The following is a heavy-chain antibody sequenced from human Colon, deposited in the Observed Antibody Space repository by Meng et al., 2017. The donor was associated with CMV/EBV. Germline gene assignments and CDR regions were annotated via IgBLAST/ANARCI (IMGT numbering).Heavy chain of an antibody. CDR1: GGSITSGPYT. Sequence: GGSITSGPYTWSWIRQSPGKGLEWIGHIYQTGSTSYSAPLKTRVTISVDKSNNQFSLRLSSVTAADTAVYYCARGKLRSGYYPYFDSWGQGTLVTVSS. D-gene: IGHD3-3*01. J-gene: IGHJ4*02. CDR3: ARGKLRSGYYPYFDS. CDR2: IYQTGST. V-gene: IGHV4-30-2*06.